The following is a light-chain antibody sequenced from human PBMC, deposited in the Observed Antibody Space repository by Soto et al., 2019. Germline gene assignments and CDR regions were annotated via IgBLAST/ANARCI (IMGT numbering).Light chain of an antibody. Sequence: DIPMTQSPSTLSASVGDRVTITCRASQSISSWLAWYQQKPGKAPKLLIYKASSLESGVPSRFSGSGSGTEFTLTIRSLQPDDFATYYCQQYNSYSRTFGQGTKVEIK. CDR3: QQYNSYSRT. CDR2: KAS. J-gene: IGKJ1*01. V-gene: IGKV1-5*03. CDR1: QSISSW.